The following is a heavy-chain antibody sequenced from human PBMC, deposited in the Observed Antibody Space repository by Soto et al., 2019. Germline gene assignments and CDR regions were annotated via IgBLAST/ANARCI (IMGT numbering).Heavy chain of an antibody. V-gene: IGHV4-4*02. CDR2: IDHNGVA. CDR1: GDSISSSRW. J-gene: IGHJ6*02. Sequence: SETLSLTFGVSGDSISSSRWWTWVRQTPGNGLEWIGKIDHNGVANYNPSLEGRVTISKDISKNQISLKVTSVTAADSAVYYCARMNRDYYYYGMDVWGQGATVTVSS. CDR3: ARMNRDYYYYGMDV.